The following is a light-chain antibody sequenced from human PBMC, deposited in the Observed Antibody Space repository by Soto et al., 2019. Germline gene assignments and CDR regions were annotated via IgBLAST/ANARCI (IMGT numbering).Light chain of an antibody. Sequence: EIVLSQSPATLSVSPGERATLSCRASQSVSSNLAWYQQKPGQAPRLLIYGASTRATGIPARFSGSGSGTDFTLTIDGLEPEDLAVYYCQQYGSSPRTFGQGTKVDIK. CDR3: QQYGSSPRT. CDR1: QSVSSN. V-gene: IGKV3-20*01. J-gene: IGKJ1*01. CDR2: GAS.